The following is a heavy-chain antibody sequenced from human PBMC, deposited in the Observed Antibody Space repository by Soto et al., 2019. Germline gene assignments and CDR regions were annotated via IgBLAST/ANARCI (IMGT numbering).Heavy chain of an antibody. V-gene: IGHV4-34*01. CDR1: GGSFSGYY. CDR3: ARGEGFIDY. J-gene: IGHJ4*02. Sequence: SETLSLTCAVYGGSFSGYYWSWIRQPPGKGLECIGEINHSGSTNYNPSLKSRVTISVDTSKNQFSLKLSSVTAADTAVYYCARGEGFIDYWGQGTLVTVSS. D-gene: IGHD3-10*01. CDR2: INHSGST.